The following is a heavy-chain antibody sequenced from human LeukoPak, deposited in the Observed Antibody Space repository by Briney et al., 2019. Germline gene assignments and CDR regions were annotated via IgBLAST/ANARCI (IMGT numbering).Heavy chain of an antibody. D-gene: IGHD4-17*01. J-gene: IGHJ3*02. CDR1: GFTFSSYG. V-gene: IGHV3-30*02. CDR2: IRYDGSNK. CDR3: ARENGDYGHAFDI. Sequence: GGSLRLSCAASGFTFSSYGMYWVRQAPGKGLEWVAFIRYDGSNKYYADSVKGRFTISRDDSKNTLYLQMNSLRAEDTAVYYCARENGDYGHAFDIWAKGQWSPSLQ.